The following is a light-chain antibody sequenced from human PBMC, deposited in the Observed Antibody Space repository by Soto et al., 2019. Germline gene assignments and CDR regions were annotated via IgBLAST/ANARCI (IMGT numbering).Light chain of an antibody. V-gene: IGLV2-8*01. CDR2: EVS. CDR1: SSDIGAYIY. CDR3: SLYAGSNKFA. J-gene: IGLJ1*01. Sequence: QSVLTQPPSASGSPGQSVTISCTGTSSDIGAYIYVSWYQQHPGKAPKLMISEVSRRPSGVPERFSGSKSGNTASLTVSGLQADDEAHYYCSLYAGSNKFAFGTGTKVTVL.